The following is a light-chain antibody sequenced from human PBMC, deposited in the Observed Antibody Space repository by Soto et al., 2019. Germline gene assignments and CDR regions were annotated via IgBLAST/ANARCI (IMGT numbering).Light chain of an antibody. J-gene: IGKJ4*01. V-gene: IGKV3-20*01. Sequence: EIVLTQSPGTLSLSPGERATLSCRASQSVISTYLAWYQQKPGQAPRLLIYGASNRATGITDRFTGSGSGTDFTFTISRLEPEDFAVYYCQQYGSSPLTFGGGTKVEIK. CDR2: GAS. CDR1: QSVISTY. CDR3: QQYGSSPLT.